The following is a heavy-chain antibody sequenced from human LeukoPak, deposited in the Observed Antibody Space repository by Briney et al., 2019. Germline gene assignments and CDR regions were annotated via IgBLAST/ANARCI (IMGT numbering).Heavy chain of an antibody. J-gene: IGHJ4*02. Sequence: SETLSLTCTVSAGSASSSSYYWSWIRQPPGKGLEWIGYIDYSGSTNYNPSLKSRVTISVDTSKNHFSLKLRYVTAADTAVYYCARDRIREFDYWGQGTLVTVSS. CDR2: IDYSGST. CDR1: AGSASSSSYY. V-gene: IGHV4-61*03. D-gene: IGHD3-10*01. CDR3: ARDRIREFDY.